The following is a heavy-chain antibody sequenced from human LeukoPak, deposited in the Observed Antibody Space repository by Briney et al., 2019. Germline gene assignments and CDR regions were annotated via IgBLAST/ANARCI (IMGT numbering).Heavy chain of an antibody. V-gene: IGHV1-18*01. CDR3: ARAEGNYDFWSGYPYYFDY. Sequence: ASVEVSCKASGYTFTSYGISWVRQAPGQGLEWMGWISAYNGNTNYAQKLQGRVTMTTDTSTSTAYMELRSLRSDDTAVYYCARAEGNYDFWSGYPYYFDYWGQGTLVTVSS. CDR2: ISAYNGNT. D-gene: IGHD3-3*01. CDR1: GYTFTSYG. J-gene: IGHJ4*02.